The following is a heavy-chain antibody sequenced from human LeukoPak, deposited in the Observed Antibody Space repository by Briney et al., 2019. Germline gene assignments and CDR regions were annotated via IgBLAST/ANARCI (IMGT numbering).Heavy chain of an antibody. V-gene: IGHV4-34*01. CDR2: INHSGST. CDR3: ARGVGSSWYGD. CDR1: GGSFSGYY. Sequence: PSETLSLTCAVYGGSFSGYYWSWIRQPPGKGLEWIGEINHSGSTNYNPSLKSRITISVDTSKNQFSLNLRSVTAADTAVYYCARGVGSSWYGDWGQGTLVTVSS. D-gene: IGHD6-13*01. J-gene: IGHJ4*02.